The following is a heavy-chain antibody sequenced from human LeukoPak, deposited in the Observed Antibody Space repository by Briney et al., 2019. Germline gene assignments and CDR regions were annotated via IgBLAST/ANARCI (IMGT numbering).Heavy chain of an antibody. V-gene: IGHV4-30-4*07. CDR3: ARYSLSRETFQH. CDR2: IYNTGST. Sequence: PSETLSLTCVVSGDSIDSGGFSWSWLRQAPGKGLEWIGYIYNTGSTFYNPSLESRLTISIDLSKNQISMRLSSVTAADTAIYFCARYSLSRETFQHWGQGTLVTVSS. CDR1: GDSIDSGGFS. J-gene: IGHJ1*01. D-gene: IGHD5/OR15-5a*01.